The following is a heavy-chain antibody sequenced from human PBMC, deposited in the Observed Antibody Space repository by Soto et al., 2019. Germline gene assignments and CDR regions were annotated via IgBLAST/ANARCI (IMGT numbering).Heavy chain of an antibody. D-gene: IGHD6-13*01. CDR2: TYYRSKWYN. Sequence: QSQTLSLTCAISGDSVSSNSAAWNWIRQSPSRGLEWLGRTYYRSKWYNDYAVSVKSRITINPDTSKNQFSLQLNSVTPEDTAVYYCAREEQQLVSYYYYYYMDVWGKGTTVTVSS. CDR3: AREEQQLVSYYYYYYMDV. CDR1: GDSVSSNSAA. J-gene: IGHJ6*03. V-gene: IGHV6-1*01.